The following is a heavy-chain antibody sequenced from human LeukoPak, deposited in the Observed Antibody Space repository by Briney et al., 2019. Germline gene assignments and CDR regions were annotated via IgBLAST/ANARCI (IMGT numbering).Heavy chain of an antibody. CDR2: IRSKANSYAT. Sequence: PGGSLRLSCAASGFTFSGSAMHWVRQASGKGLEWVGRIRSKANSYATAYAASEKGRFTISRDDSKNTAYLQMNSLKTEDTAVYYCTRLPGDCSGGSCYSNYFDYWGQGTLVTVSS. J-gene: IGHJ4*02. V-gene: IGHV3-73*01. D-gene: IGHD2-15*01. CDR1: GFTFSGSA. CDR3: TRLPGDCSGGSCYSNYFDY.